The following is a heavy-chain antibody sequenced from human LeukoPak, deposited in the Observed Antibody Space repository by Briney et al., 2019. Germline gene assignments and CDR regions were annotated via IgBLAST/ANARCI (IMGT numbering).Heavy chain of an antibody. V-gene: IGHV1-8*01. CDR1: GYTFTSYN. Sequence: ASVKVSRKASGYTFTSYNINLVGQATGQGLEWMGWMNTNSGSIGYEQKFQGRVTMTRNTSISTAYMELSRMRSEDTAVYYCARSPMRRDSWTGPAFDIWGQGTMVTVSS. CDR2: MNTNSGSI. J-gene: IGHJ3*02. CDR3: ARSPMRRDSWTGPAFDI. D-gene: IGHD1-26*01.